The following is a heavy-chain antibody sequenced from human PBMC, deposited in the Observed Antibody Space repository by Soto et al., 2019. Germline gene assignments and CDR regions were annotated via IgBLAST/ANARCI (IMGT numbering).Heavy chain of an antibody. J-gene: IGHJ4*02. V-gene: IGHV3-48*02. CDR1: GFTFSSYS. CDR2: ISSSSSTI. CDR3: ARWASGYSYGYDYYDSSGYSYFDY. Sequence: GGSLRLSCAASGFTFSSYSMNWVRQAPGKGLEWVSYISSSSSTIYYADSVKGRFTISRDNAKNSLYLQMNSLRDEDTAVYYCARWASGYSYGYDYYDSSGYSYFDYWGQGTLVTVSS. D-gene: IGHD3-22*01.